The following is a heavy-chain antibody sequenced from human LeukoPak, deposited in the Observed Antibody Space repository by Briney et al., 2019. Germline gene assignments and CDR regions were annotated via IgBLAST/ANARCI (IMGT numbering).Heavy chain of an antibody. CDR2: IYPGDFDT. D-gene: IGHD3-10*01. CDR1: GYSSTSYW. V-gene: IGHV5-51*01. Sequence: GESLKISCKGSGYSSTSYWIGWARQMPGKGLEWMGIIYPGDFDTRYSPSFQGQVTISADKSISTAYLQWSSLKASDTAMYYCARGIYYYGSAYRNNWFDPWGQGTLVTVSS. J-gene: IGHJ5*02. CDR3: ARGIYYYGSAYRNNWFDP.